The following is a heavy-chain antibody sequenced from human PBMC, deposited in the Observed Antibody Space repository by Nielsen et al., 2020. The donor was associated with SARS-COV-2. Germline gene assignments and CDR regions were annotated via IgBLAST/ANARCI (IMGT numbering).Heavy chain of an antibody. Sequence: ASVKVSCKASGYTFTSYGISWVRQAPGQGLEWMGWISAYNGNTNYAQKLQGRVTMTTDTSTSTAYMELRSLRSDDTAVYYCARATTVVTRYYYYYGMDVWGQGTTVTVSS. CDR2: ISAYNGNT. CDR1: GYTFTSYG. CDR3: ARATTVVTRYYYYYGMDV. D-gene: IGHD4-23*01. V-gene: IGHV1-18*01. J-gene: IGHJ6*02.